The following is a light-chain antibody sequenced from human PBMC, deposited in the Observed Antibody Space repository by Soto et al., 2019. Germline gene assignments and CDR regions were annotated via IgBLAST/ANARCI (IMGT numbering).Light chain of an antibody. Sequence: DIQLTQSPSFLSASVGDSVIITCRASQGISSYLGWYQQKPGKAPKLLIYAASTLQSGVPSRFSGSGSGTEFTLTISSLQPEDCASYFCQQLNSYPLTFGGGTKVEIK. CDR3: QQLNSYPLT. CDR1: QGISSY. V-gene: IGKV1-9*01. J-gene: IGKJ4*01. CDR2: AAS.